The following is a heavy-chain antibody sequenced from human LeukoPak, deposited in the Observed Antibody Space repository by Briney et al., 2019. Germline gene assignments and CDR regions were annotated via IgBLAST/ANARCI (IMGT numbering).Heavy chain of an antibody. CDR3: AKLSRPGPVGY. D-gene: IGHD1-26*01. CDR1: GLTFSNYA. CDR2: MQYDGSKK. Sequence: HTGGSLRLSCAASGLTFSNYAMHWVRQAPGKGLEGVAFMQYDGSKKYYADSVKGRFTISRDNSKNTLFLLMNSLRTEDTAVYYCAKLSRPGPVGYWGQGTLVTVSS. J-gene: IGHJ4*02. V-gene: IGHV3-30*02.